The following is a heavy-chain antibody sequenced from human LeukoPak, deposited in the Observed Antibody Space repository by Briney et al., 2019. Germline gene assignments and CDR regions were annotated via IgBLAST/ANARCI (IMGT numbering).Heavy chain of an antibody. CDR3: ARGNPRSLLPYYFDY. CDR1: GGTFSSYA. Sequence: SVKVSCTASGGTFSSYAISWVRQAPGQGLEWMGGIIPIFATANYAQKFQGRVTITADESTSTAFMELSSLRSEDTAVYYCARGNPRSLLPYYFDYWGQGTLVTVSS. D-gene: IGHD3-3*01. V-gene: IGHV1-69*01. J-gene: IGHJ4*02. CDR2: IIPIFATA.